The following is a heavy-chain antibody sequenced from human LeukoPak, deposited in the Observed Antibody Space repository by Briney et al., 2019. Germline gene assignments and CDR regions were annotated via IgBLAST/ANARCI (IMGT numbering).Heavy chain of an antibody. D-gene: IGHD5-18*01. CDR2: VYYSET. V-gene: IGHV4-39*07. J-gene: IGHJ4*02. CDR3: ARENGYRYDY. Sequence: SETLSLTCTVSGGSISSISYYWGWIRQPPGKGLEWIGTVYYSETYYNPSLKSRVTISADTSKNQFSLKLSSVTAADTALYYCARENGYRYDYWGQGTLVTVSS. CDR1: GGSISSISYY.